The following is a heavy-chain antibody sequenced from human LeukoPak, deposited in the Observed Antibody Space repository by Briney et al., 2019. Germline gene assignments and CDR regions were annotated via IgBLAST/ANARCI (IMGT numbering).Heavy chain of an antibody. CDR2: ISWNSGSI. J-gene: IGHJ4*02. D-gene: IGHD6-13*01. V-gene: IGHV3-9*01. CDR1: GFTFDDYA. CDR3: AKGSNIAAAGTLDY. Sequence: GGSLRLSCAASGFTFDDYAMHWVRQAPGKGLEWVSGISWNSGSIGYADSVKGRFTISRDNAKNSLYLQMNSLRAEDTALYYCAKGSNIAAAGTLDYWGQGTLVTVSS.